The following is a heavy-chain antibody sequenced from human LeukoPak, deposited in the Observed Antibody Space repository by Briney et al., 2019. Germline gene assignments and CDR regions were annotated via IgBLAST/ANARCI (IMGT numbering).Heavy chain of an antibody. CDR1: GYTFTSYG. V-gene: IGHV1-18*01. CDR2: ISAYNGNT. J-gene: IGHJ4*02. Sequence: GASVKVSCKASGYTFTSYGISWVRQAPGQGLEWMGWISAYNGNTNYAQKLQGRVTMTTDTSTSTAYMELRGLRSDDTAVYYCARNYYDSSGYSLDYWGQGTLVTVSS. CDR3: ARNYYDSSGYSLDY. D-gene: IGHD3-22*01.